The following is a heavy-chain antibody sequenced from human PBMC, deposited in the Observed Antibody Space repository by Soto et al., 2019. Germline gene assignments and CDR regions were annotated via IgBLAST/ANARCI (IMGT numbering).Heavy chain of an antibody. D-gene: IGHD2-2*01. V-gene: IGHV3-23*01. Sequence: GGSLRLSCAASGFTFSSYPFSWVRQAPGKGLEWVSAISGSGGSTFYADSVKGRFAISRDNSKNTLYLQMNSLRAEDTAVYYCAKGSCSSAACYNYFDYWGQGTLVTVSS. CDR3: AKGSCSSAACYNYFDY. CDR1: GFTFSSYP. CDR2: ISGSGGST. J-gene: IGHJ4*02.